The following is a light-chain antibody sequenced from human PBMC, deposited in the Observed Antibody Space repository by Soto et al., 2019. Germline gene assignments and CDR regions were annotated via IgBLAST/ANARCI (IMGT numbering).Light chain of an antibody. CDR1: NIGSTG. J-gene: IGLJ2*01. V-gene: IGLV3-21*01. CDR3: QVWDSGSAHVL. CDR2: SDT. Sequence: SYELTQPPSVSVAPGETARISCGGNNIGSTGVHWYQQKRGQAPVLVIYSDTDLPPVIPERFSGSNSANMATLTISRVEAGDEADYYCQVWDSGSAHVLFGGGTKLTV.